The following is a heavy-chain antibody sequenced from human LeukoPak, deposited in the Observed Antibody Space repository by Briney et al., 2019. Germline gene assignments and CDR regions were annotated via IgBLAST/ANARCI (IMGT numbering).Heavy chain of an antibody. CDR1: GGSISSGDYY. Sequence: SETLSLTCTVSGGSISSGDYYWSWIRQPPGRGLEWIGYIYYSGSTYYNPSLKSRVTISVDTSKNQFSLKLSSVTAADTAVYYCARGGQYWYFDLWGRGTLVTVSS. CDR2: IYYSGST. J-gene: IGHJ2*01. CDR3: ARGGQYWYFDL. V-gene: IGHV4-30-4*01.